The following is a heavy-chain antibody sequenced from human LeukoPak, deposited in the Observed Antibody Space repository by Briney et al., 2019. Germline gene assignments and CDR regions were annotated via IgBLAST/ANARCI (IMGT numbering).Heavy chain of an antibody. D-gene: IGHD3-9*01. V-gene: IGHV1-2*02. Sequence: ASVKVSCKTSGSTFTGAYMHWVRQAPGQGLEWMGWINLNSGETKFAQRFQGRVTLIRDTAISTVYMDLGGLRSDDTAVYYCARVLFNSGYDYWGQGSLVTVSS. CDR1: GSTFTGAY. CDR3: ARVLFNSGYDY. CDR2: INLNSGET. J-gene: IGHJ4*02.